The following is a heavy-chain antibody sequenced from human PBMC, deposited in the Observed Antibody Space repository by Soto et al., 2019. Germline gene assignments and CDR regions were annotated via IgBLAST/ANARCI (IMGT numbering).Heavy chain of an antibody. CDR1: RFTFSDYY. J-gene: IGHJ4*02. Sequence: QVQLVESGGGLVKPGGSLRLSCAASRFTFSDYYMSWIRQAPGKGLEWVSYISSSGSNTYYADSVKGRFTISRDNARTSLYLQMNSLRAGDTAVYYCARGESSYRDFLGFDYWGQGTPVTVSS. D-gene: IGHD3-3*01. CDR2: ISSSGSNT. V-gene: IGHV3-11*01. CDR3: ARGESSYRDFLGFDY.